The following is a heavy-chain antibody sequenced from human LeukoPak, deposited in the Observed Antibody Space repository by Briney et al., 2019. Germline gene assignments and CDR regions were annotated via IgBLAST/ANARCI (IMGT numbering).Heavy chain of an antibody. V-gene: IGHV5-51*01. CDR3: AGRECSGRYLIDY. J-gene: IGHJ4*02. CDR1: GYRFNTYW. CDR2: IYPYDSNT. D-gene: IGHD3-10*02. Sequence: GESPKTSFKASGYRFNTYWIGWVRQMPGKGLEWMGIIYPYDSNTRYSQSFQGQVTIPADKSISTADLGWNSLKASDTALYYCAGRECSGRYLIDYWGQGTLVTVSS.